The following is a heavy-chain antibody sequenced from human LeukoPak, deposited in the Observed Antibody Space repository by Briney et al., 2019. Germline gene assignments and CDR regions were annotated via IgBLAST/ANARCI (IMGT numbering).Heavy chain of an antibody. Sequence: IPSETLSLTCTVSGGSISSYYWSWIRQPPGKGLEWIGYIYYSGSTNYNPSLKSRVTISVDTSKNQFSLKLSSVTAADTAAYYCARTYGGNPFHAFDIWGQGTMVTVSS. V-gene: IGHV4-59*01. D-gene: IGHD4-23*01. CDR1: GGSISSYY. J-gene: IGHJ3*02. CDR3: ARTYGGNPFHAFDI. CDR2: IYYSGST.